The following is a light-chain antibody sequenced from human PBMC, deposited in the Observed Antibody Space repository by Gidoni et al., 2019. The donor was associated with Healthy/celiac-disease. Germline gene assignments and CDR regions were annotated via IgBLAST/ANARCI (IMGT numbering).Light chain of an antibody. V-gene: IGKV1-5*01. CDR1: QSISSW. J-gene: IGKJ3*01. CDR3: QQYSRYSFT. CDR2: DAT. Sequence: DIQLTQSPSTLSASVGDRVTITCRASQSISSWLAWYQQKPEKATKLLIYDATSLKSRVQARCSGSGSGAEFTLTIRSLQPDDFATYYCQQYSRYSFTFGPGTRVDIK.